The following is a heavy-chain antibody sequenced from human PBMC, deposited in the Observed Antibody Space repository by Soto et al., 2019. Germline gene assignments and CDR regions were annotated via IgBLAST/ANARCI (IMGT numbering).Heavy chain of an antibody. CDR2: ISYDGSNE. J-gene: IGHJ4*02. CDR3: AKGDADHVGFGDY. Sequence: QVQLVESGGGVVQPGRSLRLSCAASGFTFSTYGIHWVRQAPGKGLEWVAVISYDGSNEYYADSVKGRFTVSRDNSKNTLYLQMNSLRAEDTAVYYCAKGDADHVGFGDYWGQGTLVTVSS. D-gene: IGHD3-16*01. V-gene: IGHV3-30*18. CDR1: GFTFSTYG.